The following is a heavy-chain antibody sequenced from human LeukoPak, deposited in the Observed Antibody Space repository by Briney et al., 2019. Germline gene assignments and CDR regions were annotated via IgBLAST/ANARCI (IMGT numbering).Heavy chain of an antibody. D-gene: IGHD1-26*01. CDR1: GGSFSGYY. CDR3: ARHGSGNYPREIDS. Sequence: SETLSLTCAVYGGSFSGYYWSWIRQPPGKGLEWIGEINHSGSTNYNPSLKSRVTISVDTSKNQFSPKLSSVTAADTSVYYCARHGSGNYPREIDSWGQGILVIVSS. V-gene: IGHV4-34*01. J-gene: IGHJ4*02. CDR2: INHSGST.